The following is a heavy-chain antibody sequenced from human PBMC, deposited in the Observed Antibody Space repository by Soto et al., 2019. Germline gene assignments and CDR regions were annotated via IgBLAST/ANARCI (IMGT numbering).Heavy chain of an antibody. CDR1: GGSFSGYY. CDR3: ARASSSDIDY. Sequence: LSLTCAVYGGSFSGYYWSWIRQPPGKGLEWIGEINHSGSTNYNPSLKSRVTISVDTSKNQFSLKLSSVTAADTAVYYCARASSSDIDYWGQGTLVTVSS. J-gene: IGHJ4*02. CDR2: INHSGST. V-gene: IGHV4-34*01. D-gene: IGHD2-2*01.